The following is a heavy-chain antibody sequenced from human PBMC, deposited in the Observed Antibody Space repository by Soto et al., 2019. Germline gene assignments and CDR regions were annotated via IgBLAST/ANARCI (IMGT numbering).Heavy chain of an antibody. CDR3: AKLGAIAPYYGMDV. CDR1: GFTFSSYG. CDR2: ISYDGSNK. D-gene: IGHD2-2*02. Sequence: GGSLRLSCAASGFTFSSYGMHWVRQAPGKGLEWVAVISYDGSNKYYADSVKGRFTISRDNSKNTLYLQMNSLRAEDTAVYYCAKLGAIAPYYGMDVWGQGTTVTVSS. V-gene: IGHV3-30*18. J-gene: IGHJ6*02.